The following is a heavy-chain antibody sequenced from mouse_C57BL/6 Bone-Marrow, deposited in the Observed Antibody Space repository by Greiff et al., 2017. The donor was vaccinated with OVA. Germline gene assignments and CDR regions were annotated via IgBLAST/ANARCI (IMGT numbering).Heavy chain of an antibody. Sequence: VQLQQSVAELVRPGASVKLSCTASGFNIKNTHMHWVKQRPEQGLEWIGRIDPAHGNTKYDPKLQGKATITADTSSNTAYMQLSSLTSEDTAIYYCARYYYAMAYWGQGTSVTVSS. CDR3: ARYYYAMAY. J-gene: IGHJ4*01. CDR1: GFNIKNTH. V-gene: IGHV14-3*01. CDR2: IDPAHGNT.